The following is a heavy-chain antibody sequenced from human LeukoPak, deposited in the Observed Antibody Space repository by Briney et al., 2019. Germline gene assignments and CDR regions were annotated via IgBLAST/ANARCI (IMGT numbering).Heavy chain of an antibody. CDR3: ARDRTNNYFDP. J-gene: IGHJ5*02. CDR2: IYYSGIT. Sequence: GSLRLSCVGSRFTFSSYWMSWVRQAPGKGLEWLGYIYYSGITNYNPSLKSRVTISVDTSKNQFFLRLTSMTAADTALYYCARDRTNNYFDPWGQGTLVTVSS. V-gene: IGHV4-59*01. D-gene: IGHD2-8*01. CDR1: RFTFSSYW.